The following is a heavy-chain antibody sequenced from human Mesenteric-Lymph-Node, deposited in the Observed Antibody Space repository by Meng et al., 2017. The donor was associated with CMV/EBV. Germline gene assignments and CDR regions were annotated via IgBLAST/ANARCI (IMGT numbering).Heavy chain of an antibody. CDR2: IIPIFGTA. CDR3: AGGAYYYDSSGYYYGEALDS. J-gene: IGHJ4*02. Sequence: SVKVSCKASGYTFTNFWIHWVRQAPGQGLEWMGGIIPIFGTANYAQKFQGRVTITTDESTSTAYMELSSLRSEDTAVYYCAGGAYYYDSSGYYYGEALDSWGQGTLVTVSS. CDR1: GYTFTNFW. V-gene: IGHV1-69*05. D-gene: IGHD3-22*01.